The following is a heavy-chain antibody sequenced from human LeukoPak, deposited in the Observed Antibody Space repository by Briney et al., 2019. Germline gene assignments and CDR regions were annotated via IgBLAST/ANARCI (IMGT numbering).Heavy chain of an antibody. J-gene: IGHJ5*02. D-gene: IGHD2-2*01. CDR2: IYTSGST. Sequence: SETLSLTCTVSGGSISSYYWSWIRQPAGKGLEWIGRIYTSGSTNYNPSLKSRVTMSVDTSKNQFSLKLSSVTAADTAVYYCARERCSSTSCKIKKTFDPWGQGTLVTVSS. V-gene: IGHV4-4*07. CDR1: GGSISSYY. CDR3: ARERCSSTSCKIKKTFDP.